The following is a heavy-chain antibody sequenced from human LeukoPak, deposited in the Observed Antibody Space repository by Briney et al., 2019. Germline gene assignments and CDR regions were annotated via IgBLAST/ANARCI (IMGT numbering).Heavy chain of an antibody. J-gene: IGHJ4*02. V-gene: IGHV3-23*01. Sequence: PGGSLRLSCAASGFTFSSYAMSWVRQAPGKGLEWVSAISGSGGSTYYADSVKGLFTISRDNSKNTLYLQMNSLRAEDTAVYYCAKDTTSVRYVWGSSPDFDYWGQGTLVTVSS. CDR2: ISGSGGST. CDR3: AKDTTSVRYVWGSSPDFDY. D-gene: IGHD3-16*01. CDR1: GFTFSSYA.